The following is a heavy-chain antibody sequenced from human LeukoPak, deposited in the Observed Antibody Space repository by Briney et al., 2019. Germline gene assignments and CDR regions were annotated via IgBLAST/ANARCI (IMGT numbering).Heavy chain of an antibody. Sequence: PTGGSLRLSCAASGFTFSSYSMTWVRQAPGKGLEWVSYISSSSSAIYYADSVKGRFTISRDNAKNSLYLQMNSLRAEDTAVYYCARGYWNYGYWGQGTLVTVSS. CDR3: ARGYWNYGY. V-gene: IGHV3-48*04. CDR2: ISSSSSAI. D-gene: IGHD1-7*01. J-gene: IGHJ4*02. CDR1: GFTFSSYS.